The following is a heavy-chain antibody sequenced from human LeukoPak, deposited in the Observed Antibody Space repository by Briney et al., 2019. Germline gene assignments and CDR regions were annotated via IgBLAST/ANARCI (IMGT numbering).Heavy chain of an antibody. D-gene: IGHD4-17*01. Sequence: GGSLRLSCTASGYIFSSYGIHWVRQAPGKGLHWVTFIRYDGTNQYYADSVKGRFTVSRDSSKNTVYLQMNSLRPDDTAIYYCAKDAYGALDYWGQGTLVTVSS. CDR2: IRYDGTNQ. J-gene: IGHJ4*02. CDR1: GYIFSSYG. CDR3: AKDAYGALDY. V-gene: IGHV3-30*02.